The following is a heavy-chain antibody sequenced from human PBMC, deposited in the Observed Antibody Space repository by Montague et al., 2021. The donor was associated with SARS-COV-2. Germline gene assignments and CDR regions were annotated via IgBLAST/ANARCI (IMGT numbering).Heavy chain of an antibody. D-gene: IGHD4-11*01. Sequence: SLRLSCAASGFTFSSYAMSWVRQAPGKGLEWVSAISGSGGSTHYADSVKGRFTTSRDNSKNTLYLQMNSLRAEDTAVYYCAKYPTVTTLFDYWGQGTLVTVSS. V-gene: IGHV3-23*01. CDR3: AKYPTVTTLFDY. CDR2: ISGSGGST. CDR1: GFTFSSYA. J-gene: IGHJ4*02.